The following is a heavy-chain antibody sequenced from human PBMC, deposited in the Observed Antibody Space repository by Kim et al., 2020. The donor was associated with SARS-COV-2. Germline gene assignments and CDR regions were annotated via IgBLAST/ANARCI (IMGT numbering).Heavy chain of an antibody. J-gene: IGHJ4*02. Sequence: GGSLRLSCAASGFTFTSYWMGWVRQAPGKGLEWVANMNQYGSEKYYVDSVKGRFTISRDNAKNSLYLQMSILRAEDTAVYYCARGHAEYVGRWYLYYFQFWGQGTLVTVSS. V-gene: IGHV3-7*01. D-gene: IGHD2-15*01. CDR1: GFTFTSYW. CDR3: ARGHAEYVGRWYLYYFQF. CDR2: MNQYGSEK.